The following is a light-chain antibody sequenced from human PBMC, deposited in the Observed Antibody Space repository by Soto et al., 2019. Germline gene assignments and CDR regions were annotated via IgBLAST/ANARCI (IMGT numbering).Light chain of an antibody. V-gene: IGLV2-14*01. CDR2: EVT. CDR3: SSYKSSTDYV. J-gene: IGLJ1*01. CDR1: TSDFGFYNY. Sequence: QSVLTQPASVSGSPGQSITISRTGTTSDFGFYNYVSWYQHHPGKAPKLLIYEVTNRHSGVSNRFSGSKSGNTASLTISGLQAEDEADYYCSSYKSSTDYVFGTGTKVTVL.